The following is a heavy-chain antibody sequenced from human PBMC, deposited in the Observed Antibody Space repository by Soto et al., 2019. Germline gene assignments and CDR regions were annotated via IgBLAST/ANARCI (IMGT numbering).Heavy chain of an antibody. CDR3: ARSPYSGYNSYYFDY. V-gene: IGHV1-3*01. CDR1: GYTFTNYS. J-gene: IGHJ4*02. D-gene: IGHD3-22*01. CDR2: VNAANGNT. Sequence: ASVNVSCKSSGYTFTNYSFHWVRQAPGQRLEWMGWVNAANGNTKYSQNFQGRVTITRDTSASTAYMELSSLRSEDTAVYYCARSPYSGYNSYYFDYWGQGTLVTVSS.